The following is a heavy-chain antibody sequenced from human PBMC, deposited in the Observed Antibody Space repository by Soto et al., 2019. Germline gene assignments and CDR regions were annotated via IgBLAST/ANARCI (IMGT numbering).Heavy chain of an antibody. Sequence: GGSLRLSCAASGFTFRSYWMQWVRQAPGKGLVWVSWINSDGSSTSYADPVKGRFTISRDNAKNTLYLQMNSLRAEDTAVYYCASGGSSLNFDSWGQGTLVTVSS. D-gene: IGHD6-6*01. CDR1: GFTFRSYW. V-gene: IGHV3-74*01. J-gene: IGHJ4*02. CDR2: INSDGSST. CDR3: ASGGSSLNFDS.